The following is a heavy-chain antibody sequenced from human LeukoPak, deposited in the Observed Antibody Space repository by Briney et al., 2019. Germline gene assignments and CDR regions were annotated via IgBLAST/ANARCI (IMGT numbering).Heavy chain of an antibody. CDR1: GGSISSYY. J-gene: IGHJ3*02. CDR3: ARDSLGLLWFGELSSYSYPHRAFDI. Sequence: SETLSLTCTVSGGSISSYYWSWIRQPPGKGLEWIGYIYYSGSTNYNPSLKSRVTMSVDTSKNQFSLKLSSLTAADTAVYYCARDSLGLLWFGELSSYSYPHRAFDIWGQGTMVTVSS. V-gene: IGHV4-59*01. D-gene: IGHD3-10*01. CDR2: IYYSGST.